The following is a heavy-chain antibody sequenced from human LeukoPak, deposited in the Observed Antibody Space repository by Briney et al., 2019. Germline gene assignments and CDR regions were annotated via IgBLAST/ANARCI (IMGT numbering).Heavy chain of an antibody. J-gene: IGHJ4*02. CDR3: AYSGSYWAPPY. Sequence: SVKVSCKASGGTFSSYAISWVRQAPGQGLEWMGRIIPIFGTANYAQKFQGRVTITADKSTSTAYMELSSLRSEDTAVYYCAYSGSYWAPPYWGQGTLVTISS. CDR2: IIPIFGTA. D-gene: IGHD1-26*01. CDR1: GGTFSSYA. V-gene: IGHV1-69*06.